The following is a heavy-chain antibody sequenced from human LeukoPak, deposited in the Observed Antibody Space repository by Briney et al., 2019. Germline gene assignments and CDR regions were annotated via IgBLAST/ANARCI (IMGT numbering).Heavy chain of an antibody. J-gene: IGHJ4*02. CDR1: GFTFSSYG. D-gene: IGHD6-13*01. CDR3: ANLYSSSWNVDSDY. Sequence: GGSLRLSCAASGFTFSSYGMHWVRQAPGKGLEWVAFIRYDGSNKYYADSVKGRFTISRDNSKNTLYLQMNSLRAEDTAVYYCANLYSSSWNVDSDYWGQGTLVTVSS. V-gene: IGHV3-30*02. CDR2: IRYDGSNK.